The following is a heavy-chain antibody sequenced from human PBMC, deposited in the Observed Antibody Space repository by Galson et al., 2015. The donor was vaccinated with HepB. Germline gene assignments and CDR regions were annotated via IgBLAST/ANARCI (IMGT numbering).Heavy chain of an antibody. CDR1: GYTVTGYY. V-gene: IGHV1-2*06. J-gene: IGHJ3*02. CDR2: IKPNRGDT. Sequence: SVKVSCKASGYTVTGYYMHWVRQAPGEGLEWMGRIKPNRGDTNYAQKFQGRVTMTRDTSISTAFIELSRLRSDDSAVYFCAAAGAGDAFDTWGQGTMVTVSS. CDR3: AAAGAGDAFDT. D-gene: IGHD2-8*02.